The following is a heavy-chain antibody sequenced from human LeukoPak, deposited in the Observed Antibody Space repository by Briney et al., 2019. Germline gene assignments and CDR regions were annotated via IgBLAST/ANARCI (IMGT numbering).Heavy chain of an antibody. J-gene: IGHJ4*02. CDR2: IYWNDDK. V-gene: IGHV2-5*01. CDR1: GFSLRTSGVG. Sequence: SGPTLVHPPQPLTLTCTFSGFSLRTSGVGVGWIRQPPGKALEWLALIYWNDDKRYSPSLKSRLTITKDTSKNQVVLTMTNMDPVDTATYYCAHRRGRSWYDYWGQGTLVTVSS. CDR3: AHRRGRSWYDY. D-gene: IGHD6-13*01.